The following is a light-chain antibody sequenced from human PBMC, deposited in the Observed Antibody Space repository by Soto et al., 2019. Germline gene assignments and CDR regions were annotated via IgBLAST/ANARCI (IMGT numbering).Light chain of an antibody. CDR1: QGIDNS. V-gene: IGKV1-12*01. CDR3: QQANSSPRT. CDR2: AAS. J-gene: IGKJ1*01. Sequence: DIQMTQSPSSVSASVGDRVTITCRASQGIDNSLVWYQQKPGKAPKLLIHAASTLQSGVSSRFSGSGSGTDFTLTISSLQPEDFATYYCQQANSSPRTFGQGTKVEIK.